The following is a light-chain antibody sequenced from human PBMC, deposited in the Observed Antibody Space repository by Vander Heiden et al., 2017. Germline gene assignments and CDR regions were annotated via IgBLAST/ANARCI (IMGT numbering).Light chain of an antibody. V-gene: IGLV5-45*02. CDR3: MIWHSSAWV. J-gene: IGLJ3*02. CDR2: YKSDSDK. Sequence: QAVLTQPSSLSASPGASASLNCTLRSGINVGTYRIYWYQQKPGSPPQYLLRYKSDSDKQQGSGVPSRFSGSKDASANAGILLISGLQAEDEDDYYCMIWHSSAWVFGGGTKLTVL. CDR1: SGINVGTYR.